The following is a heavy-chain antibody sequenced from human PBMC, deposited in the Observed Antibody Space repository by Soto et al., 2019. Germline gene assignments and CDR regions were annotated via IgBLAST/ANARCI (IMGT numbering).Heavy chain of an antibody. Sequence: SETLSLTCTVSGGSISSSSYYWGWIRQPPGKGLEWIGSIYYSGSTYYNPSLKSRVTISVDTSKNQFSLKLSSVTAADTAVYYCARRIFLGARIDPWGQGTLVTVSS. J-gene: IGHJ5*02. V-gene: IGHV4-39*01. D-gene: IGHD3-16*01. CDR1: GGSISSSSYY. CDR2: IYYSGST. CDR3: ARRIFLGARIDP.